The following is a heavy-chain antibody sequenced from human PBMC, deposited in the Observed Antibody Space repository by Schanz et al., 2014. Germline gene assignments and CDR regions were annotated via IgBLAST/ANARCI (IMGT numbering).Heavy chain of an antibody. V-gene: IGHV3-33*06. J-gene: IGHJ4*02. Sequence: QVQLMESGGGVVQPGTSLILSCSVSGFSLNTYGIHWFRQPAGKGLEWVAVIWYDENNKYYADSVKGRFTMSRDNSKNTLYLQMNSLRSEDTAVYYCAKDSTHIDIVLVPTAIDYWGQGTLXTVSS. D-gene: IGHD2-2*01. CDR2: IWYDENNK. CDR1: GFSLNTYG. CDR3: AKDSTHIDIVLVPTAIDY.